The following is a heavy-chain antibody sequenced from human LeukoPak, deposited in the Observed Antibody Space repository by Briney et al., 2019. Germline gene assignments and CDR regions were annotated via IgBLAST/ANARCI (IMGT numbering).Heavy chain of an antibody. Sequence: SETLSLTCTVSGGSISSYHWSWIRQPPGKGLEWIGFFYYSGSTNYNPSLKSRVTISVDTSKNQFSLKLSSVTAADTAVYYCARAPYGSATNNYYMDVWGEGTTVTVSS. V-gene: IGHV4-59*01. CDR1: GGSISSYH. CDR2: FYYSGST. CDR3: ARAPYGSATNNYYMDV. D-gene: IGHD3-10*01. J-gene: IGHJ6*03.